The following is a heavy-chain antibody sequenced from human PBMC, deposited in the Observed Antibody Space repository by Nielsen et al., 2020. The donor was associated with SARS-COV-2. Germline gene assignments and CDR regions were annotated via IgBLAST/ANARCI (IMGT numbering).Heavy chain of an antibody. CDR2: IYYSGST. J-gene: IGHJ2*01. V-gene: IGHV4-39*07. D-gene: IGHD5-12*01. Sequence: SETLSLTCTVSGGSISSSSYYWGWIRQPPGKGLEWIGSIYYSGSTNYNPSLKSRVTISVDTSKNQFSLKLSSVTAADTAVYYCARIKVAIPIYWYFDLWGRGTLVTVSS. CDR3: ARIKVAIPIYWYFDL. CDR1: GGSISSSSYY.